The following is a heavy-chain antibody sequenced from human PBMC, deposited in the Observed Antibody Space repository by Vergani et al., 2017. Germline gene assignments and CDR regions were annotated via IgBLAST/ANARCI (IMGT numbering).Heavy chain of an antibody. V-gene: IGHV3-66*02. CDR3: ARDDVRDCSGGSCYAYYGMDV. J-gene: IGHJ6*02. CDR2: IYSGGST. D-gene: IGHD2-15*01. Sequence: EVQLVESGGGLVQPGGSLRLSCAASGFTVSSNYMSWVRQAPGKGLEWVSVIYSGGSTYYADSVKGRFTISRDNSKNTLYLQMNSLRAEDTAVYYCARDDVRDCSGGSCYAYYGMDVWGQGTTVTVSS. CDR1: GFTVSSNY.